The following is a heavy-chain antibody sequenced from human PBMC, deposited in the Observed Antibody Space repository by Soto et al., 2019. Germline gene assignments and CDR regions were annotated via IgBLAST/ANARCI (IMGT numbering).Heavy chain of an antibody. D-gene: IGHD2-21*02. CDR1: GVSFSSYT. CDR3: TRDGMTTGDT. Sequence: PSETLSLTCLVSGVSFSSYTWSWVRQPANKGLEWIGRVFSSVSATYSPSLKSRVRISMDTPENRISLKLDSVTAADAGVYYCTRDGMTTGDTWGPGTLVTVSS. J-gene: IGHJ4*02. CDR2: VFSSVSA. V-gene: IGHV4-4*07.